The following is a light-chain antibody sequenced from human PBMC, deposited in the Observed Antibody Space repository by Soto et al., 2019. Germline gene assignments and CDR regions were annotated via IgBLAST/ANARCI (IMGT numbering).Light chain of an antibody. Sequence: QSVLTQPRSVSGSPGQSVTISCTGTSSDIGGYNYVSWYQHHPGKAPKLIICDVSERPSGVPDRFSGSKSDFMASLTISGLQPEDEADYYCCSYAGTYSWVFGGGTKLTVL. V-gene: IGLV2-11*01. CDR1: SSDIGGYNY. J-gene: IGLJ3*02. CDR3: CSYAGTYSWV. CDR2: DVS.